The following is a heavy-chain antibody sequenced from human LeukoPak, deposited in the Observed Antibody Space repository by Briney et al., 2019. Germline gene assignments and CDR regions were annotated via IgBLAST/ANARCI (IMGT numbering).Heavy chain of an antibody. V-gene: IGHV3-53*01. J-gene: IGHJ4*02. CDR1: GFTVSSNY. CDR2: IYSGGST. CDR3: AKGSSGSYYPGYFDY. Sequence: GGSLRLSCAASGFTVSSNYMSWVRQAPGKGLEWVSVIYSGGSTYYADSVKGRFTISRDTSKNTLYLQMNSLRADDTAVYYCAKGSSGSYYPGYFDYWGQGTLVTVSS. D-gene: IGHD1-26*01.